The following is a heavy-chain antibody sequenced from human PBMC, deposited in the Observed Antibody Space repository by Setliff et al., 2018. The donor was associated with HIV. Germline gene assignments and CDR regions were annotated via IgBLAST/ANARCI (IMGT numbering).Heavy chain of an antibody. CDR2: IYYSGNT. D-gene: IGHD3-16*01. Sequence: SETLSLTCFVSGGPLNNYYWSWLRQPPGKELEWIAYIYYSGNTNYNPSLKSRVTISVDTSRNQFSLKLNSVTAADTAVYYCARTPSRGGFDYWGQGTLVTVSS. CDR3: ARTPSRGGFDY. CDR1: GGPLNNYY. V-gene: IGHV4-59*01. J-gene: IGHJ4*02.